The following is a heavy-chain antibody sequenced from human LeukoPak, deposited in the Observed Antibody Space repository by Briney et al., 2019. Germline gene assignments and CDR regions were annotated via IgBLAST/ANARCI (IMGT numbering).Heavy chain of an antibody. CDR1: GFTFSSYA. D-gene: IGHD3-10*01. J-gene: IGHJ4*02. Sequence: PGGSLRLSCAASGFTFSSYAMHWVRQAPGKGLEWVAVISYDGSNKYYADSVKGRFTISRDNSKNTLYLQMNSLRAEDTAVYYCARDQNLMVRGVISPDYWGQGTLVTVSS. V-gene: IGHV3-30-3*01. CDR2: ISYDGSNK. CDR3: ARDQNLMVRGVISPDY.